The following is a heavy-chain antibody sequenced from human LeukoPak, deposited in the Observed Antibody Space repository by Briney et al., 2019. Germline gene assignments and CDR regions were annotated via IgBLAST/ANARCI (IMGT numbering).Heavy chain of an antibody. CDR3: ARDNSGRDEAWWFNP. CDR1: GYTFTGYW. J-gene: IGHJ5*02. CDR2: ISPSGGST. V-gene: IGHV1-46*01. Sequence: GASEKVSCKAFGYTFTGYWMHWVRQAPGQGPEWMGVISPSGGSTTYAQKFQGRVTLTRDMSTSTDYLELSSLSSEDTAGYYCARDNSGRDEAWWFNPWGQGTLVTVSS. D-gene: IGHD3-10*01.